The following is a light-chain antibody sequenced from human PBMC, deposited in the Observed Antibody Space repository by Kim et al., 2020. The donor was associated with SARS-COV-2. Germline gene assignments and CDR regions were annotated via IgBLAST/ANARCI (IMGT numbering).Light chain of an antibody. Sequence: SYELTQPPSVSVSPGQTVSITCSGDKLGDKYACWYQQKPGQSPVLVIYHDSKRPSGIPERFSGSNSGNTATLTISGTQAMDEADYYCQAWDSSWVFGGGT. CDR2: HDS. CDR3: QAWDSSWV. CDR1: KLGDKY. J-gene: IGLJ3*02. V-gene: IGLV3-1*01.